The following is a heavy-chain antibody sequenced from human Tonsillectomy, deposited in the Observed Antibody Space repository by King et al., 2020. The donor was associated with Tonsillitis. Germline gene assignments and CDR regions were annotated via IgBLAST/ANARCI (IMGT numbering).Heavy chain of an antibody. CDR3: SHREKEWRGWNWFDP. V-gene: IGHV2-5*02. CDR2: IFWDDDE. J-gene: IGHJ5*02. D-gene: IGHD3-3*01. CDR1: GFSLSTSGVG. Sequence: ITLKESGPTLVKPTQTLTLTCTFSGFSLSTSGVGVGWIRQPPGRALEWLAVIFWDDDERYRPSLKSRLTISKETSKNQVGLTMTNMDPVDTGTYYCSHREKEWRGWNWFDPWGQGTLVTVSA.